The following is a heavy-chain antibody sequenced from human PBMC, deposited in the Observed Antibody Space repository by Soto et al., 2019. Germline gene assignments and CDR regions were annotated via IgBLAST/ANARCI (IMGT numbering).Heavy chain of an antibody. D-gene: IGHD3-22*01. V-gene: IGHV3-15*07. CDR1: GFTFSNAW. CDR3: TTVLTVYSYDNSGYSF. Sequence: PGGSLRLSCAASGFTFSNAWMNWVRQAPGKGLEWVGRIKSKTDGGKTDYAAPVKGRFTISRDDSKNTLYLQMNSLTTEDTAVYYCTTVLTVYSYDNSGYSFWGQGTLVTVSS. J-gene: IGHJ4*02. CDR2: IKSKTDGGKT.